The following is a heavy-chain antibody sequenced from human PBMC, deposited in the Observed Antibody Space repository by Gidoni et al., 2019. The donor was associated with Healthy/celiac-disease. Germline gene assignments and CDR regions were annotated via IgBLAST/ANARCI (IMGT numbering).Heavy chain of an antibody. V-gene: IGHV3-23*01. CDR3: AKDCVNIVVVPAPQATWFDP. CDR2: ISGSGGRT. D-gene: IGHD2-2*01. CDR1: GFTFSSYA. J-gene: IGHJ5*02. Sequence: EVQLLESGGGLVQPGGSLRLSCAASGFTFSSYAMSWVRQAPGKGLEWVSAISGSGGRTYYADSVKGRFTISRDNSKNTLYLQMNSLRAEDTAVYYCAKDCVNIVVVPAPQATWFDPWGQGTLVTVSS.